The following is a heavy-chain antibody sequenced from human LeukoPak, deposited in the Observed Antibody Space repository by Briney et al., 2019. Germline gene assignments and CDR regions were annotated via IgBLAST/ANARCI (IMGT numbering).Heavy chain of an antibody. CDR2: IIPIFGTA. CDR1: GGTFSSYA. J-gene: IGHJ4*02. Sequence: ASVKVSCKASGGTFSSYAISWVRQAPGQGLEWMGGIIPIFGTANYAQKFQGRVTITMDESTSTAYMELSSLRSEDTAAYYCARAPHPFTVVYFDYWGQGTLVTVSS. V-gene: IGHV1-69*05. CDR3: ARAPHPFTVVYFDY. D-gene: IGHD4-23*01.